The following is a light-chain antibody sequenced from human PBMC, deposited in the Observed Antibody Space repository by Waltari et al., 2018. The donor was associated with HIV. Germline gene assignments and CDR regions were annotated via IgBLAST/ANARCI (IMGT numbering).Light chain of an antibody. Sequence: QLVLTQSPSASASLGASVTLTCTPSSGPRSYAHPWRPQQAGKGPRYFMLLKRDGSHRRGDGIPDRFSGSRSGAERYLTISSLQSEYEADYYCQAWSTGTQVVVGGGTKLTVL. CDR1: SGPRSYA. J-gene: IGLJ2*01. CDR3: QAWSTGTQVV. CDR2: LKRDGSH. V-gene: IGLV4-69*01.